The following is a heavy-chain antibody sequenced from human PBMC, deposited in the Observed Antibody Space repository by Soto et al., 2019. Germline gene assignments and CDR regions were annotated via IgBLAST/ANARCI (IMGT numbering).Heavy chain of an antibody. V-gene: IGHV3-33*01. CDR1: GFTFSSYG. CDR2: IWYDGSNK. Sequence: QVQLVESGGGVVQPGRSLRLSCAASGFTFSSYGMHWVRQAPGKRLEWVAVIWYDGSNKYYADSVKGRFTISRDNSKNTLYLQMNSLRAEDTAVYYCARDSLAYGMDVWGQGTTVTVSS. CDR3: ARDSLAYGMDV. D-gene: IGHD3-16*01. J-gene: IGHJ6*02.